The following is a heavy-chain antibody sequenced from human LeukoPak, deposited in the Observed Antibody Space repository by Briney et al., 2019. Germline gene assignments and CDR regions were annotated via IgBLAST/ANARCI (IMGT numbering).Heavy chain of an antibody. J-gene: IGHJ4*02. Sequence: APVKVSCKASGYTFTSYGISWVRQAPGQGLERMGWISAYNGNTNYAQKLQGRVTMTTDTSTSTAYMELRSLRSDDTAVYYCARARGDIVPDCFDYWGQGTLVTVSS. CDR2: ISAYNGNT. CDR3: ARARGDIVPDCFDY. D-gene: IGHD2-15*01. V-gene: IGHV1-18*01. CDR1: GYTFTSYG.